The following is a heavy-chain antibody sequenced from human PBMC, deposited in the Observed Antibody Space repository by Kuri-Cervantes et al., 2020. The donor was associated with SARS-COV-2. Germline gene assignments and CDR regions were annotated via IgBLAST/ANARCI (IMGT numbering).Heavy chain of an antibody. CDR3: ARDPPSPYCSGGSCRTDV. Sequence: SETLSLTCAVYGGSFSGYYWGWIRQPPGKGLEWIGEINHSGSTNYNPSLKSRVTISVDTSKNQFSLKLSSVTAEDTAVYYCARDPPSPYCSGGSCRTDVWGQGTTVTVSS. J-gene: IGHJ6*02. V-gene: IGHV4-34*01. D-gene: IGHD2-15*01. CDR1: GGSFSGYY. CDR2: INHSGST.